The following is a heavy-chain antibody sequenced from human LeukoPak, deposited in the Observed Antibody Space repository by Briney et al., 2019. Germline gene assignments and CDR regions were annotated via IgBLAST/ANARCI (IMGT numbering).Heavy chain of an antibody. CDR3: ARGSPGYSGSYRFDY. Sequence: ASVKVSCKASGYTFTGYYMHWVRQAPGQGLEWMGWINPNSGGTNYAQKFQGRVTMTRDTSTSTAYMELSRLRSDDTAVYYCARGSPGYSGSYRFDYWGQGTLVTVSS. J-gene: IGHJ4*02. V-gene: IGHV1-2*02. D-gene: IGHD1-26*01. CDR1: GYTFTGYY. CDR2: INPNSGGT.